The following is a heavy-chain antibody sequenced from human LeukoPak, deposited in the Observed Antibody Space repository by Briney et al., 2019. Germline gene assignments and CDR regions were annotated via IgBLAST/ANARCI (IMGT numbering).Heavy chain of an antibody. J-gene: IGHJ4*02. V-gene: IGHV3-43*01. CDR3: VKDLVSTGARDFFDS. CDR1: GFTFDGYS. CDR2: ISWDGRTT. D-gene: IGHD1-7*01. Sequence: GGSLRLSCAASGFTFDGYSMHWVRQTPGKGPEWVSLISWDGRTTEYADSVRGRFTISRDNRKKSLHLQMNSLRTGDTALYYCVKDLVSTGARDFFDSWGQGTLVT.